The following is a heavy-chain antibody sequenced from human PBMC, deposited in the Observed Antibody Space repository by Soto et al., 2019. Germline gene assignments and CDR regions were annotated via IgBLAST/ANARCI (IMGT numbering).Heavy chain of an antibody. D-gene: IGHD2-15*01. J-gene: IGHJ4*02. CDR2: IYSSGST. CDR1: GGSISNYY. CDR3: AKGGGNLPCDS. Sequence: PSETLSLTCTVSGGSISNYYWNWIRQSPGKGLEWIGYIYSSGSTHYNPSLQNRFTISRDNSKNTLFLEMNSLRAEDTAVYHCAKGGGNLPCDSWGQGTLVTVSS. V-gene: IGHV4-4*08.